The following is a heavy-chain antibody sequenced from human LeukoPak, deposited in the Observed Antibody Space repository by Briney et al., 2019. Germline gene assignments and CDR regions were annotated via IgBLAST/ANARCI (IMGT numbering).Heavy chain of an antibody. CDR3: AKAKTQAMVLPGNY. V-gene: IGHV3-23*01. J-gene: IGHJ4*02. CDR1: GFTFTNYA. CDR2: ISGGGDTT. Sequence: GGSLRLSCAAPGFTFTNYAMTWVRQAPGKGLQWVSTISGGGDTTYYADSVRGRFTISRDNSKNTLYLQMNSLRAEDTAVYYCAKAKTQAMVLPGNYWGQGTLVTVSS. D-gene: IGHD5-18*01.